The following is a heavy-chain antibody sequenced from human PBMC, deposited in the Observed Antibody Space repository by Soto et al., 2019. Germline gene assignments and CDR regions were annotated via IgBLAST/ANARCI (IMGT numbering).Heavy chain of an antibody. CDR2: INAGNGNT. V-gene: IGHV1-3*01. CDR3: ARAQQITILGVVSPDAFDI. D-gene: IGHD3-3*01. CDR1: GYTFTSYA. J-gene: IGHJ3*02. Sequence: ASVKVSCKASGYTFTSYAMHWVRQAPGQRLEWMGWINAGNGNTKYSQKFQGRVTITRDTSASTAYMELSSLRSEDTAVYYCARAQQITILGVVSPDAFDIWGKGTMVTV.